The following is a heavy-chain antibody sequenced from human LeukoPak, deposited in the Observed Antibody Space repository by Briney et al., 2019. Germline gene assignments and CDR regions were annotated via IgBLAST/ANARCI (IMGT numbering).Heavy chain of an antibody. Sequence: SETLSLTCAVSGYSISSAYYWGWIRQPPGKGLEWIGSIYPSGNTYYNPSLKSRVAMSLDTSKNQFSLKLSSVTAADTAIYYCARSWRYDSSIPDAFDIWGQGTMVTVSS. CDR1: GYSISSAYY. D-gene: IGHD3-22*01. CDR2: IYPSGNT. CDR3: ARSWRYDSSIPDAFDI. V-gene: IGHV4-38-2*01. J-gene: IGHJ3*02.